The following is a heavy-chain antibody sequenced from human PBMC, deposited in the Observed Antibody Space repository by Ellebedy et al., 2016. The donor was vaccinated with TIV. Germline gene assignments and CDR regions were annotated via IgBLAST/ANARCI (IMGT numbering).Heavy chain of an antibody. J-gene: IGHJ4*02. CDR2: ITGMFRTV. V-gene: IGHV1-69*13. D-gene: IGHD3-10*01. CDR3: ARGGAYYHRYFDD. CDR1: GGTFNSHA. Sequence: SVKVSCKASGGTFNSHAISWVRQAPGQGLEWMGGITGMFRTVTYAQKFQGRVTITADEFMSTAYMDLSSLRSEDTAVYYCARGGAYYHRYFDDWGRGTLVTVSS.